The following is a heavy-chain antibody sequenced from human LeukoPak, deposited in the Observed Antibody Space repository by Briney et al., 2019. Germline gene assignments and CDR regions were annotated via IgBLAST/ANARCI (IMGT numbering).Heavy chain of an antibody. V-gene: IGHV3-7*01. J-gene: IGHJ6*03. CDR3: ARDLTTVVISYYYMDV. D-gene: IGHD4-23*01. CDR1: GFTFSSYW. CDR2: IKQDGSEK. Sequence: QPGGSLRLSCAASGFTFSSYWMSWVRQAPGKGLEWVANIKQDGSEKYYVDSVKGRFTISRDNAKNSLYLQMNSLRAEDTAVYYCARDLTTVVISYYYMDVWGKGTTVTVSS.